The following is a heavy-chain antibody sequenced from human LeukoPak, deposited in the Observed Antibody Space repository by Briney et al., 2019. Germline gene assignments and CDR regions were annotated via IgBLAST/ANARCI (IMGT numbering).Heavy chain of an antibody. CDR3: ALHAYGSPYNWFDP. D-gene: IGHD3-16*01. Sequence: SGPALVKPTQTLTLTCTFSGFSLSTSGMCVSWVRQPPGKALEWLAPTAWDDDKYYSTSLKTRLTISKDTSKNQVVLTMTNMDPVDTATYYCALHAYGSPYNWFDPWGQGTLVTVSS. V-gene: IGHV2-70*20. CDR2: TAWDDDK. CDR1: GFSLSTSGMC. J-gene: IGHJ5*02.